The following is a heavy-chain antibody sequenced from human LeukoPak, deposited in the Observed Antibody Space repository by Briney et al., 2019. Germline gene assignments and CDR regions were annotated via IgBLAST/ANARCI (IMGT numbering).Heavy chain of an antibody. D-gene: IGHD3-22*01. J-gene: IGHJ4*02. CDR1: GYSFTSYW. Sequence: GESLKISCKGSGYSFTSYWIGWVRQMPGKGLEWMGIIYPGDSDTRYSPSFQGQVTISADKSISTAYLQWSSLKASDTAMYYCARPAVYYYDSSGYYYESGLEYWGQGTLVTVSS. CDR3: ARPAVYYYDSSGYYYESGLEY. V-gene: IGHV5-51*01. CDR2: IYPGDSDT.